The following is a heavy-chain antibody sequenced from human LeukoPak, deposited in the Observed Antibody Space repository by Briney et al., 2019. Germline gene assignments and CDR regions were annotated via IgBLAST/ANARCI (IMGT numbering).Heavy chain of an antibody. V-gene: IGHV4-59*01. CDR2: IYYSGST. CDR1: GGSISSYY. CDR3: AREGCSGTSCSTIRAFDV. Sequence: PSETLSLTCTVSGGSISSYYWSWIRQPPGKGLEWIGYIYYSGSTNYNPSLKSRVTISVDTSKNQFSLKLSSVTAADTAVYYCAREGCSGTSCSTIRAFDVWGQGTVVTVSS. J-gene: IGHJ3*01. D-gene: IGHD2-2*01.